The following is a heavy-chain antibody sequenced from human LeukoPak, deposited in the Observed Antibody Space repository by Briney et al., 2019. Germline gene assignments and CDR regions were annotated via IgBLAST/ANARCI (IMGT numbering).Heavy chain of an antibody. CDR1: GFTFSSYA. D-gene: IGHD3-10*01. V-gene: IGHV3-23*01. J-gene: IGHJ4*02. Sequence: GGSLRLSCAASGFTFSSYAMSWVRQAPGKGLEWVSAISGSGGSTHYADSVKGRFTISRDNSKNTLYLQMNSLRAEDTAVYYCANSGTVRRTFDYWGQGTLVTVSS. CDR2: ISGSGGST. CDR3: ANSGTVRRTFDY.